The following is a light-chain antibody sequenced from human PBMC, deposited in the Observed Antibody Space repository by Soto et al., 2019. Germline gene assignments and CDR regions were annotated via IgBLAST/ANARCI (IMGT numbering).Light chain of an antibody. CDR3: QQGGT. J-gene: IGKJ5*01. CDR1: QSVNSS. CDR2: DAS. V-gene: IGKV3-11*01. Sequence: EIVLTQSPATLSLSPGERATLSCRASQSVNSSLAWYQQKPGQAPRLLIYDASNRATGIPARFSGSGSGTDFTLTISSLEPKDFAVYYCQQGGTFGQGTRLEIK.